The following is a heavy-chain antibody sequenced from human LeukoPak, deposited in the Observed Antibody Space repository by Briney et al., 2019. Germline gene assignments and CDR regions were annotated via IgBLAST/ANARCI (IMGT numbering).Heavy chain of an antibody. CDR3: ARKRVIAIQRYYFDY. CDR1: GGSFSGYY. D-gene: IGHD2-21*01. Sequence: SEALSLTCAVCGGSFSGYYWGWIRQPPGKGLEWMGEINHSGSTNYNPSLKSRVTISVDTSKNQFSLKLSSVTAADTAVYYCARKRVIAIQRYYFDYWGQGTLVTVSS. V-gene: IGHV4-34*01. J-gene: IGHJ4*02. CDR2: INHSGST.